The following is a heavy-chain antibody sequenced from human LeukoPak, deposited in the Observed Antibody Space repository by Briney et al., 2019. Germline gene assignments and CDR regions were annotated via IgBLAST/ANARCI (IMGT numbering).Heavy chain of an antibody. J-gene: IGHJ4*02. CDR2: IWYDGSNK. V-gene: IGHV3-33*01. Sequence: GGSLRLSCAASGFTFSSYGMHWVRQAPGKGLEWVAVIWYDGSNKYYADSVKGRFTISRDNSKNTLYLQMNSLRAEDTAVYYCARSWAGYPFDYWGQGTLVTVSS. D-gene: IGHD3/OR15-3a*01. CDR1: GFTFSSYG. CDR3: ARSWAGYPFDY.